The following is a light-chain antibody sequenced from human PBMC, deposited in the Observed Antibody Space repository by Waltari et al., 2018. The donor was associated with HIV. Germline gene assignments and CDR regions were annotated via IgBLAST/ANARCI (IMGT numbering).Light chain of an antibody. CDR3: QQRSNWRT. CDR2: DTS. J-gene: IGKJ2*01. Sequence: EIVLTQSPATLSLSPGERATLTCKASQSVGTYIAWYQQKVGQAPRLLIYDTSSRAPGIPARFSGSGSGTDFTLTISSLEPEDFAVYYCQQRSNWRTFGQGTKLEIK. CDR1: QSVGTY. V-gene: IGKV3-11*01.